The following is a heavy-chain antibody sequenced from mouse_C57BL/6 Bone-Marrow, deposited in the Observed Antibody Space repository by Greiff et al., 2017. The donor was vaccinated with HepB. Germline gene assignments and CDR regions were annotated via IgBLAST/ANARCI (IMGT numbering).Heavy chain of an antibody. J-gene: IGHJ4*01. CDR1: YFSFMASA. V-gene: IGHV1-49*01. CDR3: ARPSFSDYYAMDY. D-gene: IGHD6-1*01. CDR2: FTMYSDAT. Sequence: LQQSGAELVRPGSSVKLSCKDSYFSFMASAMHWVKQRPGHGLEWIGSFTMYSDATEYSENFKGKATLTANTSPSTGYMELSSLTSEDSAVYYCARPSFSDYYAMDYWGQGTSVTVSS.